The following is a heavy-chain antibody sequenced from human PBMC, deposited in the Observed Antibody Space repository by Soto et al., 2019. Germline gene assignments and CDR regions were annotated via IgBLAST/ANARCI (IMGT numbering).Heavy chain of an antibody. J-gene: IGHJ3*01. D-gene: IGHD2-21*01. Sequence: GGSLRLSCAASACSFSDSYLSWIRQAPGKGLEWVSYISSGSRYTVYADSVKGRFTISRDNAKDSLYLQMNSLRAEDTAVYYCARNVGGARAFDVWGQGTLVTVSS. CDR2: ISSGSRYT. CDR1: ACSFSDSY. CDR3: ARNVGGARAFDV. V-gene: IGHV3-11*06.